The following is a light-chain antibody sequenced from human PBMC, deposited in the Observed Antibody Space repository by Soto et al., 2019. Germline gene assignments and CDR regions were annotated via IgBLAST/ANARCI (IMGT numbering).Light chain of an antibody. CDR3: QQTSSYPLT. CDR1: QGINSL. Sequence: DIQMTQSPSSVSASVGDRVTITCRASQGINSLLVWYQQKPGKAPKLLIYAASTLQSGVPSRFSGSGSGTDFTLTVSSLQPVDFATYYCQQTSSYPLTFGGGTKVEIK. J-gene: IGKJ4*01. CDR2: AAS. V-gene: IGKV1D-12*01.